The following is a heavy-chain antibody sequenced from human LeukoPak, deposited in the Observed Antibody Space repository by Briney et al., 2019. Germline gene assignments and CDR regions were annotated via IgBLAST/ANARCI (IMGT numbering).Heavy chain of an antibody. V-gene: IGHV3-48*03. CDR1: GFTFSSYE. D-gene: IGHD4-23*01. CDR2: ISSSGSTI. J-gene: IGHJ4*02. Sequence: GGSLRLSCAASGFTFSSYEMNWVRQAPGNGLEWVSYISSSGSTIYYADSVKGRFTISRDNAKNSLYLQMSSLRAEDTAVYYCARDARDYGGPDHWGQGTLVTVSS. CDR3: ARDARDYGGPDH.